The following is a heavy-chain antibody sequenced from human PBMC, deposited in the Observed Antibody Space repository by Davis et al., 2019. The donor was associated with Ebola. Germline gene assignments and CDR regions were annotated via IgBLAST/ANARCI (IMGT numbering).Heavy chain of an antibody. D-gene: IGHD6-19*01. CDR2: ISGSGGST. CDR3: AKADSSGWFGVVMHDAFDI. Sequence: PGGFLRLSCAASGSTFSSYAMSWVRQAPGKGLEWVSAISGSGGSTYYADSVKGRFTISRDNSKNTLYLQMNSLRAEDTAVYYCAKADSSGWFGVVMHDAFDIWGQGTMVTVSS. CDR1: GSTFSSYA. V-gene: IGHV3-23*01. J-gene: IGHJ3*02.